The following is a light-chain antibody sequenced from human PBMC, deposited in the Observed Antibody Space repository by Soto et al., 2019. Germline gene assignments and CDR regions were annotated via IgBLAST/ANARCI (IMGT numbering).Light chain of an antibody. CDR1: SSDVGGYNY. J-gene: IGLJ3*02. Sequence: QSALTQPASVSGSPGQSITISCTGTSSDVGGYNYVSWYQHHAGKAPRLMIYASSNRPSGVSHRFSGSRSGNTASLTISGLQAEDEADYYCSSYTSTSTPWVFGGGTKLTVL. CDR2: ASS. V-gene: IGLV2-14*01. CDR3: SSYTSTSTPWV.